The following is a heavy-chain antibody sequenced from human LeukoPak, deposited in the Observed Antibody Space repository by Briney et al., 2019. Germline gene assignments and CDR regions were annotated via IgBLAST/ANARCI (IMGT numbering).Heavy chain of an antibody. CDR2: IYNSVST. J-gene: IGHJ5*01. D-gene: IGHD5/OR15-5a*01. CDR1: DYSITSGDY. CDR3: ARNMSTEGWFDS. V-gene: IGHV4-38-2*01. Sequence: SETLSLTCVVSDYSITSGDYWAWIRQPPGKGLGWIGSIYNSVSTSYNPSLKSRVTMSLDPSKNQFSLNLRSVTAADTAVYYCARNMSTEGWFDSWGRGTLVTVSS.